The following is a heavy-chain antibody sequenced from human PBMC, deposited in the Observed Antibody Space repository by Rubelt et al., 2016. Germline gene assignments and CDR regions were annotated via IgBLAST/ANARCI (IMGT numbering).Heavy chain of an antibody. Sequence: QVQLQQWGAGLLKPSETLSLTCAVYGGSFSGYYWSWIRQPPGKGLEWIGEINHSGSTNYNPSLKSRVTISVDTSKNPFSLKRTPVTAADTALYYCARQTRWSGGIDYWGQGTLVSVSS. CDR2: INHSGST. V-gene: IGHV4-34*01. CDR1: GGSFSGYY. J-gene: IGHJ4*02. CDR3: ARQTRWSGGIDY. D-gene: IGHD3-3*01.